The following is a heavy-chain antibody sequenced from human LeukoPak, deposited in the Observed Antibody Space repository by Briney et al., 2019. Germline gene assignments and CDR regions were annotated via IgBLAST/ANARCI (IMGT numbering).Heavy chain of an antibody. D-gene: IGHD3-3*01. CDR2: INTDGSIT. Sequence: QPGGSLRLSCAASGFTFSDYWIHWVRPAPGKGLVWVSRINTDGSITNYADSVKGRFSISRDNAKNTLYLQMNSLRAEDTAVYYCARDRLYYDFWSGYRHDAFDIWGQRTMVTVSS. J-gene: IGHJ3*02. CDR3: ARDRLYYDFWSGYRHDAFDI. V-gene: IGHV3-74*01. CDR1: GFTFSDYW.